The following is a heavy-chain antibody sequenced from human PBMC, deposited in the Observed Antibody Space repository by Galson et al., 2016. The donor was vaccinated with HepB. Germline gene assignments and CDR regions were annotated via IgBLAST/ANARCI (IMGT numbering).Heavy chain of an antibody. CDR3: ARDIKSWNYGYAPLACHDY. J-gene: IGHJ4*02. V-gene: IGHV4-39*01. CDR1: GDSISSSNYY. Sequence: SETLSLTCTVSGDSISSSNYYWGWIRQPPGKGLEWIGTIYYNGNTYYNPSLKSRVTISVDTSKNQFSLKLRSMTAADTAVYYCARDIKSWNYGYAPLACHDYWGQGILVTVSS. D-gene: IGHD1-7*01. CDR2: IYYNGNT.